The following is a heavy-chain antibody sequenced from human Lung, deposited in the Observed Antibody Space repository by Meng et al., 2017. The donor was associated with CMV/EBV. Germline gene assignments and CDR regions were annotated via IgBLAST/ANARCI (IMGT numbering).Heavy chain of an antibody. CDR3: ARARDRSVPGRFDP. Sequence: GGSXRLXCAASGFTFSDYYMSWIRQAPGKGLEWFSYISNSGTTIYYTDPVKGRFTISRDNAENSLYLQMNSLRVEDTAVCYCARARDRSVPGRFDPWGQGTXVNGAS. J-gene: IGHJ5*02. CDR1: GFTFSDYY. V-gene: IGHV3-11*01. D-gene: IGHD3-10*02. CDR2: ISNSGTTI.